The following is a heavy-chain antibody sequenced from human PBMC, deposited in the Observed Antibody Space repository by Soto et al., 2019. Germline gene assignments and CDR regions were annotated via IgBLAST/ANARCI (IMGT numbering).Heavy chain of an antibody. J-gene: IGHJ4*02. Sequence: SETLSLTCTVSGGSISSSSYYWGWIRQPPGKGLEWIGSIYYSGSTYYNPSLKSRVTISVDTSKNQFSLKLSSVTAADTAVYYCARHPRRNYVFDYWGQGXLVTVYS. CDR2: IYYSGST. CDR1: GGSISSSSYY. V-gene: IGHV4-39*01. CDR3: ARHPRRNYVFDY. D-gene: IGHD3-16*01.